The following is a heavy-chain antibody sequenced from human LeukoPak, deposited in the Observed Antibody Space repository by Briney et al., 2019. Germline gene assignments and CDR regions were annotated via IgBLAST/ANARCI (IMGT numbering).Heavy chain of an antibody. CDR3: ARADLGYNWNYVSDYYMDV. CDR1: GFTFTSYY. CDR2: INPSGGST. J-gene: IGHJ6*03. Sequence: GASVKVSCKASGFTFTSYYMHWVRQAPGQGLEWMGIINPSGGSTSYAQKFQGRVTMTRDTSTSTVYMELRSLRSDDTAVYYCARADLGYNWNYVSDYYMDVWGKGTTVTVSS. V-gene: IGHV1-46*01. D-gene: IGHD1-7*01.